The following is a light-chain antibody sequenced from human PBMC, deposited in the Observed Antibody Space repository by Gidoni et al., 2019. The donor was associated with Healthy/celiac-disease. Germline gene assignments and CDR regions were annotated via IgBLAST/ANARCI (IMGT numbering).Light chain of an antibody. J-gene: IGKJ2*01. CDR3: QQYGSSPPYT. CDR1: QRVSSSY. Sequence: EIVLTQSPGTLSLSPGERPTLSCRASQRVSSSYLAWYQQKPGQAPRLLIYGASSRATGIPDRFSGSGSGTDFTLTISRLEPEDFAVYYCQQYGSSPPYTFXXXTKLEIK. CDR2: GAS. V-gene: IGKV3-20*01.